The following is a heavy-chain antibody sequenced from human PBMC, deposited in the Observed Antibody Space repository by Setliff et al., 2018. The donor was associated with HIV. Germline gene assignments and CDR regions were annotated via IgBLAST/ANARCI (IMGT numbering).Heavy chain of an antibody. CDR3: ARLGAEDFSDYDWVDY. V-gene: IGHV4-39*07. J-gene: IGHJ4*02. D-gene: IGHD5-12*01. Sequence: PSETLSLTCTVSGGSIRTGAYYWGWIRQPPGKGLEWIGSIYYDGRTFYKPSLKSRLTISVDTSKNQFSLNLNSVTAADTAVYYCARLGAEDFSDYDWVDYWGQGTLVTVSS. CDR1: GGSIRTGAYY. CDR2: IYYDGRT.